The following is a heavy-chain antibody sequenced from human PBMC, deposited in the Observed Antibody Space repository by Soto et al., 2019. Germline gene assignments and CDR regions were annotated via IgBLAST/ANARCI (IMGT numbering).Heavy chain of an antibody. CDR1: GGSINSYW. J-gene: IGHJ4*02. Sequence: SETLSLTCTVSGGSINSYWWSWIRQPAGKGLEWIGRVYSSGTTDYNPSLNSRATMSVETSKNQISLKLSSVTAADTAVYYCARDIASYAYGEGYWGQGIQVTVSS. V-gene: IGHV4-4*07. D-gene: IGHD2-21*01. CDR3: ARDIASYAYGEGY. CDR2: VYSSGTT.